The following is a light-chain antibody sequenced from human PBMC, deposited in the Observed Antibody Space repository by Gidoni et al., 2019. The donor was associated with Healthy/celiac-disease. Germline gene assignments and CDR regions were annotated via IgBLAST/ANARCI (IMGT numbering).Light chain of an antibody. J-gene: IGLJ2*01. CDR3: CSYAGSYTFEV. CDR2: DVR. V-gene: IGLV2-11*01. CDR1: SSDVGGYNY. Sequence: QSALTQPRSVSGSPGQSVTISCTGTSSDVGGYNYVSLYQHHPGKAPKLMISDVRQRPPGVPDRFSGSKSGNTASLTISGLQAEDEADYYCCSYAGSYTFEVFGGGTKLTVL.